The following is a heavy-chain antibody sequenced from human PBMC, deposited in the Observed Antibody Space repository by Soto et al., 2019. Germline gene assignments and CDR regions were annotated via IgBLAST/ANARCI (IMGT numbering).Heavy chain of an antibody. V-gene: IGHV4-59*01. CDR2: IYYSGST. D-gene: IGHD5-18*01. Sequence: PSETLSLTCTVSGGSLSSYYWSWIRQPPGKGLEWIGYIYYSGSTNYNPSLKSRVTISVDTSKNQFSLKLSSVTAADTAVYYCARDGYGQNWFDPWGQGTLVPVSS. CDR1: GGSLSSYY. J-gene: IGHJ5*02. CDR3: ARDGYGQNWFDP.